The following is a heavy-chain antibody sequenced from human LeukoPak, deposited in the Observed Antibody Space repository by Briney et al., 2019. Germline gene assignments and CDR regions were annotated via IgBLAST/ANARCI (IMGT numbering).Heavy chain of an antibody. Sequence: SETLSLTCSVSGGSISSYYWSWIRQPPGKGLEWIGYIYYSGSTNYNPSLKSRVTISVDTSKNQFSLKLSSVTAADTAVYYCARGCSGGSCYPGWYFDLWGRGTLVTVFS. J-gene: IGHJ2*01. CDR3: ARGCSGGSCYPGWYFDL. CDR2: IYYSGST. D-gene: IGHD2-15*01. CDR1: GGSISSYY. V-gene: IGHV4-59*01.